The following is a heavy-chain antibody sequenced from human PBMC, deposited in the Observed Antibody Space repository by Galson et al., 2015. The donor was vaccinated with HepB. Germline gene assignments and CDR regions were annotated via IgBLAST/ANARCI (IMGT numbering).Heavy chain of an antibody. V-gene: IGHV3-30*03. J-gene: IGHJ4*02. Sequence: SLRLSCAASGLTFSIFDMHWVRQAPGKGLEWVAVISSDGSKTYYGGSVKGRFTISRDNSKNTLELQMNSLRAGDTAVYFCARVVSTGTHRGYFDYWGQGTLVTVSS. CDR2: ISSDGSKT. CDR1: GLTFSIFD. CDR3: ARVVSTGTHRGYFDY. D-gene: IGHD1-1*01.